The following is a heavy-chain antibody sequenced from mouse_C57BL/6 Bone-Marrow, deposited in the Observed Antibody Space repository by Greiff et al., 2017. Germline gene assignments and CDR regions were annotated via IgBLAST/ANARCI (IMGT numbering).Heavy chain of an antibody. V-gene: IGHV1-4*01. CDR3: ARGDLYFDY. CDR1: GYTFTSYT. Sequence: VHLVESGAELARPGASVKMSCKASGYTFTSYTMHWVKQRPGQGLEWIGYINPSSGYTKYNQKFKDKATLTADKSSSTAYLQLSSLTSEDSAVYYCARGDLYFDYWGQGTTLTVSS. D-gene: IGHD3-3*01. J-gene: IGHJ2*01. CDR2: INPSSGYT.